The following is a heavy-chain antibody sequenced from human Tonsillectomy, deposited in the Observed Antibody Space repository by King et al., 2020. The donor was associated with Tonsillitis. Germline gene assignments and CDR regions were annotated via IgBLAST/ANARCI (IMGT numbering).Heavy chain of an antibody. CDR2: MNPNSGNT. CDR3: ARGRGSRLGYCSSTSCLCDY. Sequence: QLVQSGAEVKKPGASVKVSCKASGYTFTSYDINWVRQATGQGLEWMGWMNPNSGNTGYAQKFQGRVTMTRNTSISTAYMELSSLRSEDTAVYYCARGRGSRLGYCSSTSCLCDYWGQGTLVTVSS. V-gene: IGHV1-8*01. CDR1: GYTFTSYD. J-gene: IGHJ4*02. D-gene: IGHD2-2*01.